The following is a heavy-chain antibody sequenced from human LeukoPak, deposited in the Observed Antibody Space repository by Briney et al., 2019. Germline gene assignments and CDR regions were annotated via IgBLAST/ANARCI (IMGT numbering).Heavy chain of an antibody. J-gene: IGHJ4*02. Sequence: GGSLRLSCTASGFTFSNYGIQWVRQAPGKGLEWVAVISYDGSNKYYADSVKGRFTISRDNSKNTVYLQMNNLRAEDTAVYYCAKEVATISFFDHWGQGTLVTVSS. CDR3: AKEVATISFFDH. CDR1: GFTFSNYG. CDR2: ISYDGSNK. V-gene: IGHV3-30*18. D-gene: IGHD5-24*01.